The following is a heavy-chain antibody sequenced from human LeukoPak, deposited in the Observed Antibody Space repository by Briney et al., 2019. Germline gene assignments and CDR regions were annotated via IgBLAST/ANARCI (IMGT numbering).Heavy chain of an antibody. D-gene: IGHD3-22*01. V-gene: IGHV3-48*04. CDR3: ARDLHDSSGYREITGMSPGA. J-gene: IGHJ5*02. CDR1: GFTFSSYS. CDR2: ISSSSSTI. Sequence: PGGSLRLSCAASGFTFSSYSMNWVRQAPGKGLEWVSYISSSSSTIYYADSVKGRFTISRDNAKNSLYLQMNSLRAEDTAVYYCARDLHDSSGYREITGMSPGAWGQGTLVTVSS.